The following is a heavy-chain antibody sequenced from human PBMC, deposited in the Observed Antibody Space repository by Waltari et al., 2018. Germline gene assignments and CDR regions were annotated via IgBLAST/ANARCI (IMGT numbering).Heavy chain of an antibody. J-gene: IGHJ6*03. CDR2: INHSGST. CDR1: GGSFSTYY. Sequence: QVQLQQWGAGLLKPSGTLSLTCAVYGGSFSTYYWSWIRQPPGKGLEWIGEINHSGSTNYNPSLKSRVTISVDTSKNQFSLKLSSVTAADTAVYYCARERRPLVRSYYYYYHMDVWGKGTTVTVSS. CDR3: ARERRPLVRSYYYYYHMDV. V-gene: IGHV4-34*02. D-gene: IGHD1-26*01.